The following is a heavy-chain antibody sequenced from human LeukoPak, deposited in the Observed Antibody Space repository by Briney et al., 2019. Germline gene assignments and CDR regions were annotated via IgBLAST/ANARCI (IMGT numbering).Heavy chain of an antibody. CDR3: ASGPSLGTTHPYFDY. Sequence: ASVKVSCKASGYTFTGYYMHWLRQAPGQGLERMGWINPNNGGTNYAQRFQGRVTMTRDTSINTAYMEVGRLRFDDTAVYYCASGPSLGTTHPYFDYWGQGTLVTVSS. V-gene: IGHV1-2*02. D-gene: IGHD2-15*01. J-gene: IGHJ4*02. CDR2: INPNNGGT. CDR1: GYTFTGYY.